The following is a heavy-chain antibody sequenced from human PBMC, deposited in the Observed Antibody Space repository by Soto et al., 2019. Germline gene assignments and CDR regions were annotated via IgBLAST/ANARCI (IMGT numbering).Heavy chain of an antibody. CDR2: IYYDGSNK. Sequence: GGSLRLSCAASGFTFSSYGMRWVRQAPGKGLEWVAVIYYDGSNKYYADSVKGRFTISRDNSKNTLYLQMNSLRAEDTAVFYCARSQYSSSWYPFDYWGQGTLVTVSS. V-gene: IGHV3-33*01. CDR1: GFTFSSYG. D-gene: IGHD6-13*01. CDR3: ARSQYSSSWYPFDY. J-gene: IGHJ4*02.